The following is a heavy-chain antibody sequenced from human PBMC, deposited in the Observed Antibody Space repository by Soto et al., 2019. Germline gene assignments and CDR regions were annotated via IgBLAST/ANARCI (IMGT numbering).Heavy chain of an antibody. J-gene: IGHJ4*02. D-gene: IGHD4-17*01. V-gene: IGHV1-69*08. CDR3: ARDSFTVPTAHHY. CDR1: GGTFSSYT. CDR2: IIPILGIA. Sequence: QVQLVQSGAEVKKPGSSVKVSCKASGGTFSSYTISWVRQAPGQGLEWMGRIIPILGIANYAQKFQGRVTITADKSTSTAYMELSSLRSEDTAVYYCARDSFTVPTAHHYWGQGTLVTVSS.